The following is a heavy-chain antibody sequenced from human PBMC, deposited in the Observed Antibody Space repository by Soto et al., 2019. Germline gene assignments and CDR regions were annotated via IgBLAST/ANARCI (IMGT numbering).Heavy chain of an antibody. CDR3: ATDLKWSTRYYFDY. Sequence: ASVKVSCKVSGYTLTELSMHWVRQAPGNGLEWMGGFDPEDGETIYAQKFQGRVTMTEDTSTDTAYMELSSLRSEDTAVYYCATDLKWSTRYYFDYWGQGTLVTVSS. CDR1: GYTLTELS. CDR2: FDPEDGET. J-gene: IGHJ4*02. V-gene: IGHV1-24*01. D-gene: IGHD2-15*01.